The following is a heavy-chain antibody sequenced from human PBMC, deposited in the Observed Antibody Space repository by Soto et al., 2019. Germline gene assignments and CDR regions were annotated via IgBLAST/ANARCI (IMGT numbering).Heavy chain of an antibody. J-gene: IGHJ5*02. CDR1: GGSISSSGYY. Sequence: QLQLQESGPGLVKPSETLSLTCTVSGGSISSSGYYWGWIRQPPGKGPEWIGTIYYSGSTYYNPSLKSRVTISVDTSKNQFSLKLSSVTAADTAVYYCATSNWFDPWGQGTLVTVSS. CDR3: ATSNWFDP. CDR2: IYYSGST. V-gene: IGHV4-39*01.